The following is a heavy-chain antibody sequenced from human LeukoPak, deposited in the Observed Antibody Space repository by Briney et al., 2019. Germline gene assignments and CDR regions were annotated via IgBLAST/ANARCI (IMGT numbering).Heavy chain of an antibody. D-gene: IGHD5-24*01. Sequence: GGSLRLSCAASGFNSFDYSMRWVRQAPGKGLEWISSISAGGTSKNYADSLQGRLTISRDNGENSLYLHINSLRAEDTAVYYCARDGRVGSRDGYNSTPKYYYYGMDVWGQGTTVTVSS. CDR3: ARDGRVGSRDGYNSTPKYYYYGMDV. CDR1: GFNSFDYS. J-gene: IGHJ6*02. CDR2: ISAGGTSK. V-gene: IGHV3-21*06.